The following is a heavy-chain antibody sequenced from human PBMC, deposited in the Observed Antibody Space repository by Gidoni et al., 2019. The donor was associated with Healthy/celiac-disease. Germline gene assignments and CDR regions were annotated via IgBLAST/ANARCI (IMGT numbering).Heavy chain of an antibody. CDR3: ARDSQVISTTYYFDY. D-gene: IGHD3-22*01. V-gene: IGHV6-1*01. CDR1: GASVSRHHDA. Sequence: HVKLQQSGPGLVKPSPTLSLTCSISGASVSRHHDAWNWIRQSPSRGLEWLGRTYNRSKWYNDYAVSVKSRITINPDTSKIQFSLQLNSVTPEDTAVYYCARDSQVISTTYYFDYWGQGTLVTVSS. J-gene: IGHJ4*02. CDR2: TYNRSKWYN.